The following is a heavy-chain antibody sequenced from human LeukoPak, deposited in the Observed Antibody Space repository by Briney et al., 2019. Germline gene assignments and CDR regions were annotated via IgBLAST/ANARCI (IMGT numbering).Heavy chain of an antibody. CDR2: IYSGGSR. J-gene: IGHJ4*02. CDR1: GFTVSNNY. Sequence: PGGSLRLSCAASGFTVSNNYMSWVRQAPGKGLEWVSLIYSGGSRYYADSVRGRFTISRDHSKNTLYLQMNSLRADDTAVYYCASYSSLDYWGQGALVTVSS. D-gene: IGHD3-22*01. CDR3: ASYSSLDY. V-gene: IGHV3-53*01.